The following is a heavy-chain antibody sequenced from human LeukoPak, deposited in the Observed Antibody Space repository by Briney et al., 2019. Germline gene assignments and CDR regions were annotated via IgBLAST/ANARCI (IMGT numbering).Heavy chain of an antibody. CDR2: IYYSGST. Sequence: SQTLSLTCTVSGGSISSYYWSWIRQPPGKGLEWVGYIYYSGSTNYNPSLKSRVTISVATSKNQFSLKLSSVTAADTAVYYCARALYDDYVWGSYRYFDYWGQGTLVTVSS. CDR3: ARALYDDYVWGSYRYFDY. CDR1: GGSISSYY. V-gene: IGHV4-59*01. J-gene: IGHJ4*02. D-gene: IGHD3-16*02.